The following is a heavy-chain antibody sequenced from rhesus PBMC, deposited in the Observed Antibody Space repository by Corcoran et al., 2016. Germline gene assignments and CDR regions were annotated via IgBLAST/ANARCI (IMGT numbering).Heavy chain of an antibody. CDR2: ISYSGSS. V-gene: IGHV4-127*01. Sequence: QVQLQESGPGLVKPSETLSLTCAVSGYSISSGYGWSWLRQPPGKGLEWIGYISYSGSSYYTPPFKSRVTISIDTSKNQFSLKLSSVTAADTAVYYCAIRGGSGWSYGLDSWGQGVVVTVSS. J-gene: IGHJ6*01. CDR1: GYSISSGYG. D-gene: IGHD6S26*01. CDR3: AIRGGSGWSYGLDS.